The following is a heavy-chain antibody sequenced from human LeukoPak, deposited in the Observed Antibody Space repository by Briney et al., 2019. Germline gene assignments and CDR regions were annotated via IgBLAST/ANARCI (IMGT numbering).Heavy chain of an antibody. J-gene: IGHJ6*03. D-gene: IGHD3-10*01. CDR1: GFTVSSNY. CDR3: ASGSGSYRTPYYYMDV. V-gene: IGHV3-53*01. CDR2: IYSGGST. Sequence: GGSLRLSCAASGFTVSSNYMSWVRQAPGKGLEWVSVIYSGGSTYYADSVKGRFTISRDNSKNTLYLQMNSLRAEDTAMYYCASGSGSYRTPYYYMDVWGTGTTVTASS.